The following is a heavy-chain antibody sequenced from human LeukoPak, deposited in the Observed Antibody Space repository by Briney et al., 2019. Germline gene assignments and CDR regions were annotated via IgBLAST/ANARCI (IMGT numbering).Heavy chain of an antibody. D-gene: IGHD2-21*02. CDR3: AKVAPPYCGGDCYSFDY. CDR2: ISGSGGST. CDR1: GFTLSSYA. J-gene: IGHJ4*02. Sequence: GGSLRLSCAASGFTLSSYAMSWVRQAPGKGLEWVSAISGSGGSTYYADSVKGRFTISRDNSKNTLYLQMNSLRAEDTAVYYCAKVAPPYCGGDCYSFDYWGQGTLVTVSS. V-gene: IGHV3-23*01.